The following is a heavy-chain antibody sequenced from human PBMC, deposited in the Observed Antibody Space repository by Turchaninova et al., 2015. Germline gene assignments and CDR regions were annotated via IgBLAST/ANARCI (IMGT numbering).Heavy chain of an antibody. J-gene: IGHJ4*02. V-gene: IGHV4-38-2*01. CDR2: NNHSGKT. Sequence: QVQLRESGPGLVKTSATLSPTCAVSGYPLSSGYYWGWIRQPPGKGLEWSGSNNHSGKTYYNPSRKSRFTTSVDTSKNQFSLKLSSVTAADTAVYYCARHLNWAFDYWGQGALVTVSS. CDR3: ARHLNWAFDY. D-gene: IGHD7-27*01. CDR1: GYPLSSGYY.